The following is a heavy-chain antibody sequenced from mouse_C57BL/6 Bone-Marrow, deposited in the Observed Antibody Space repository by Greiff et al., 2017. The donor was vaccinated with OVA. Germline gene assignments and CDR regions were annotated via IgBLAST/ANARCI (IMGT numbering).Heavy chain of an antibody. CDR1: GFTFSSYA. Sequence: EVQVVESGGGLVKPGGSLKLSCAASGFTFSSYAMSWVRQTPEKRLEWVATISDGGSYTYYPDNVKGRFTISRDNAKNNLYLQMSHLKSEDTAMYYCASEPLYYSTTMDYWGQGTSVTVSS. CDR3: ASEPLYYSTTMDY. J-gene: IGHJ4*01. V-gene: IGHV5-4*01. CDR2: ISDGGSYT. D-gene: IGHD2-5*01.